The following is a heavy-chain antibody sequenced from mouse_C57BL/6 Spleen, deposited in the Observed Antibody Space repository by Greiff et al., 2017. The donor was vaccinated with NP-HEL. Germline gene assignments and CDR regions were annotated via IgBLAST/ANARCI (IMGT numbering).Heavy chain of an antibody. J-gene: IGHJ4*01. V-gene: IGHV1-55*01. CDR1: GYTFTSYW. CDR2: IYPGSGST. Sequence: QVQLQQPGAELVKPGASVKMSCKASGYTFTSYWITWVKQRPGQGLEWIGDIYPGSGSTNYNEKFKSKATLTVDTSSSTAYMQLSSLTSEDSAVYYCARLEGNYGSSYDYAMDYWGQGTSVTVSS. CDR3: ARLEGNYGSSYDYAMDY. D-gene: IGHD1-1*01.